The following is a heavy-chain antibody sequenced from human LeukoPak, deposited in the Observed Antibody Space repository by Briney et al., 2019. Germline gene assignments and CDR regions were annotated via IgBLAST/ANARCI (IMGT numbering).Heavy chain of an antibody. J-gene: IGHJ4*02. CDR1: GYTFTSYG. CDR3: ARMARGATDRFDC. Sequence: ASVKVSCKASGYTFTSYGISWVRQAPGQGLECMGWINPNSGGANYAQKFEGRVTMTRDTSISTAYMEVSRLRSDDTAVYYCARMARGATDRFDCWGQGTLVTVSS. D-gene: IGHD3-10*01. V-gene: IGHV1-2*02. CDR2: INPNSGGA.